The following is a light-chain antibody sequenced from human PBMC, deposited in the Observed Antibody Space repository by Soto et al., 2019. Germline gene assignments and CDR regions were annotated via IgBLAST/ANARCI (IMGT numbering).Light chain of an antibody. J-gene: IGLJ1*01. V-gene: IGLV2-14*03. Sequence: QSALTQPASVSGSPGQSITISCSGTISDFVVYNYVSWYQQHPGKAPKLMLYGDSKRPSGVSNRFSGSKSGNTASLTISGIQAEDEAEYYSSSHPVRRARQVFGTGTMVTVL. CDR3: SSHPVRRARQV. CDR1: ISDFVVYNY. CDR2: GDS.